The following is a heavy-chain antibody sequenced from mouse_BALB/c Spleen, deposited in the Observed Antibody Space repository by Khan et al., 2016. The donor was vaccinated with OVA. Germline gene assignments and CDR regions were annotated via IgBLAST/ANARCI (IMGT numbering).Heavy chain of an antibody. J-gene: IGHJ4*01. D-gene: IGHD2-10*01. V-gene: IGHV2-6-7*01. CDR2: IWGDGST. Sequence: QVQLKESGPGLVAPSQSLSITCTVSGFSLNGYGVNWVRQPPGKGLEWLGMIWGDGSTDYHSALKSRLSISKDKSTSQVFLKMNSLQTDDTAMYXCARAYYGNYREAMDYWGQGTSGTVSS. CDR1: GFSLNGYG. CDR3: ARAYYGNYREAMDY.